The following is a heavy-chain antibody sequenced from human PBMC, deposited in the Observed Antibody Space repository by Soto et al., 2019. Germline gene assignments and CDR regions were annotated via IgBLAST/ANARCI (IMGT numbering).Heavy chain of an antibody. D-gene: IGHD2-15*01. Sequence: GGSLRLSCTASGFTFGDYAMSWFRQAPGKGLDWVGFIRSKAYGGTTEYAASVKGRFTISRDDSKSIAYLQMNSLKTEDTAVYYCTRDSTLVVAASYYGMDVWGQGTTVTVSS. CDR1: GFTFGDYA. V-gene: IGHV3-49*03. J-gene: IGHJ6*02. CDR3: TRDSTLVVAASYYGMDV. CDR2: IRSKAYGGTT.